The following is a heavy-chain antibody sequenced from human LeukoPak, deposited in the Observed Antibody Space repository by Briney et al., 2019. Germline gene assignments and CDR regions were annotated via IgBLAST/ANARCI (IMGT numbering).Heavy chain of an antibody. J-gene: IGHJ3*02. CDR1: GGSIGGGTYY. Sequence: TLSLTCTVSGGSIGGGTYYWSWIRQPAGKGLEWIGRIYTSGSTNYNPSLKIRFTISVDTSKTQFSLKLGSVTAADTAVYYCARDVGYSYGYYAFDIWGQGTMVTVSS. D-gene: IGHD5-18*01. V-gene: IGHV4-61*02. CDR2: IYTSGST. CDR3: ARDVGYSYGYYAFDI.